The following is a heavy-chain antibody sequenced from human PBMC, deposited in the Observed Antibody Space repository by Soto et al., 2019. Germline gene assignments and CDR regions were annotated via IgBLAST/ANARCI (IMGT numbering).Heavy chain of an antibody. CDR1: GYTFTNYG. V-gene: IGHV1-18*01. CDR2: ISAYNGHT. D-gene: IGHD3-16*01. CDR3: VRGDGGYFHH. Sequence: QVQLVQSGVEVKKPGASVKVSCKAMGYTFTNYGLSWVRQAPGEGLEWLGWISAYNGHTKYAQKVQDRVTLTTDTSASTAYLELRSLTSDDTAVYYCVRGDGGYFHHRGQGTLVLVSS. J-gene: IGHJ4*02.